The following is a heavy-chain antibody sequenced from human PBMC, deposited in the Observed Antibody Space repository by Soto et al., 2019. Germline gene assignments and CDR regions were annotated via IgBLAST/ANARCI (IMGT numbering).Heavy chain of an antibody. D-gene: IGHD6-13*01. CDR3: AKGGSGALIAAAGTDNWFDP. CDR1: GFTFDDYA. Sequence: GGSLRLSCAATGFTFDDYAMYWVRQAPGRGLEWVSAISWGSSNIAYADSVEGRFTISRDNAKSFLYLQMNSLRPEDTALYYCAKGGSGALIAAAGTDNWFDPWGQGTLVTVSS. J-gene: IGHJ5*02. CDR2: ISWGSSNI. V-gene: IGHV3-9*01.